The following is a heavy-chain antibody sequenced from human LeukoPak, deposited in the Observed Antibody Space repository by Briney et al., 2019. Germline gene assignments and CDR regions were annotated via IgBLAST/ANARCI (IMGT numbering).Heavy chain of an antibody. CDR2: ISYDGSNK. V-gene: IGHV3-30-3*01. D-gene: IGHD2-2*01. Sequence: GRSLRLSCAASGFTFSSYAMHWVRQAPGEGLEWVAVISYDGSNKYYADSVKGRFTLSRDNSKNTLYPQMNSLRAEDTAVYYCARGDIVVVPAAMLSYWGQGTLVTVSS. CDR1: GFTFSSYA. J-gene: IGHJ4*02. CDR3: ARGDIVVVPAAMLSY.